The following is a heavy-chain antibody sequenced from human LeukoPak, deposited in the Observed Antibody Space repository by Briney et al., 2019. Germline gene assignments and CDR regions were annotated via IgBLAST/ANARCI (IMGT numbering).Heavy chain of an antibody. D-gene: IGHD5-12*01. Sequence: PGVSLRLSCAASGFTFSSYAMSWVRQAPGKGLEWVSAISGSGGSTYYADSVKGRFTISRDNSKNTLYLQMNSLRAEDTAVYYCAKDRGYSGYDLVGSDYWGQGTLVTVSS. J-gene: IGHJ4*02. CDR2: ISGSGGST. V-gene: IGHV3-23*01. CDR3: AKDRGYSGYDLVGSDY. CDR1: GFTFSSYA.